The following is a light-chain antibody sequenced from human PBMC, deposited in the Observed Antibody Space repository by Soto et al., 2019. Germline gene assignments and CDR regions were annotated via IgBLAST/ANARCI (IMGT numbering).Light chain of an antibody. CDR1: QSLLHSNGYNS. Sequence: DIVMTQSPLSLPVTPGEPASISCRSSQSLLHSNGYNSLDWYLQKPGQSTQLLIYLGSNRDSGVPDMFSCSGSGTDFTLKISSVEAEDFGVYYCMQALQSAITFGQGTRLDIK. CDR3: MQALQSAIT. V-gene: IGKV2-28*01. J-gene: IGKJ5*01. CDR2: LGS.